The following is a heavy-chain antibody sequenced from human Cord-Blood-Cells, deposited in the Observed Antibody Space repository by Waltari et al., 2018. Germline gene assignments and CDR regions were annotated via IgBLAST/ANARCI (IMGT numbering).Heavy chain of an antibody. V-gene: IGHV1-2*02. J-gene: IGHJ4*02. CDR1: GYTFTGYY. CDR2: INPNSGGT. D-gene: IGHD6-6*01. CDR3: ARDLEYSSSEDYFDY. Sequence: QVQLVQSGAEVKKPGASVKVSCKASGYTFTGYYMHWVRQAPGQGLELMGWINPNSGGTNYAKKFQGRVTMTRDTSISTAYMELSRLRSDDTAVYYCARDLEYSSSEDYFDYWGQGTLVTVSS.